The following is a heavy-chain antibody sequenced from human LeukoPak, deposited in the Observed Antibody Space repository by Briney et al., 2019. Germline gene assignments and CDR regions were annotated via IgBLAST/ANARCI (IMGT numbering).Heavy chain of an antibody. V-gene: IGHV4-34*01. J-gene: IGHJ5*02. Sequence: SETLSLTCAVYGGSFSGYYWSWIRQPPGKGLEWIGEINHSGSTNCNPSLKSRVTISVDTSKNQFSLKLSSVTAADTAVYYCARGIRSPGIAAAGLRFDPWGQGTLVTVSS. D-gene: IGHD6-13*01. CDR1: GGSFSGYY. CDR3: ARGIRSPGIAAAGLRFDP. CDR2: INHSGST.